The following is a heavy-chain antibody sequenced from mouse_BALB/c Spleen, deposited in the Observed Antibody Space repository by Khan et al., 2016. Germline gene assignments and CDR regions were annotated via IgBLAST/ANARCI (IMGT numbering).Heavy chain of an antibody. CDR3: ARQEDYGSSDYATDY. D-gene: IGHD1-1*01. Sequence: QVQLKESGPGLVAPSQSLSITCTISGFSLTSYGVHWVRQPPGKGLEWLVVIWSDGSTTYNSALKSRLCISKAHPKSQFFLKRNSLQTDDTALYYCARQEDYGSSDYATDYWGQETTVTVSS. CDR1: GFSLTSYG. V-gene: IGHV2-6-1*01. CDR2: IWSDGST. J-gene: IGHJ4*01.